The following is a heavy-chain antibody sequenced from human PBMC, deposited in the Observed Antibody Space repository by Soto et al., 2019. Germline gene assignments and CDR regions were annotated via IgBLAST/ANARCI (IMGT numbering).Heavy chain of an antibody. Sequence: QVQVVQSGDEVKETGASVRVSCKTSGYSFTAYGISWVRQSPGQGLEWMGWISCYNGKTKYAQKVQGRVTMPTDTSTSTAYMEVRGLRSAGPSLYYCARDAPPTELRCLEWHNYDYNGMDVWGQGTTVTVSS. CDR1: GYSFTAYG. CDR2: ISCYNGKT. V-gene: IGHV1-18*01. D-gene: IGHD3-3*01. J-gene: IGHJ6*02. CDR3: ARDAPPTELRCLEWHNYDYNGMDV.